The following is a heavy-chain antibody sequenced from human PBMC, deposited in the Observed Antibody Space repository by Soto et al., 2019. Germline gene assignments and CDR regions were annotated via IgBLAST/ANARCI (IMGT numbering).Heavy chain of an antibody. D-gene: IGHD6-13*01. J-gene: IGHJ5*02. CDR2: IYYSGST. V-gene: IGHV4-59*01. CDR1: GGSISSYY. Sequence: SETLSLTCTVSGGSISSYYWSWIRQPPGKGLEWIGYIYYSGSTNYNPSLKSRVTISVDTSKNQFSLKLSSVTAADTAVYYCARAYYRRQQLVPGWFDPWGQGTLVTVS. CDR3: ARAYYRRQQLVPGWFDP.